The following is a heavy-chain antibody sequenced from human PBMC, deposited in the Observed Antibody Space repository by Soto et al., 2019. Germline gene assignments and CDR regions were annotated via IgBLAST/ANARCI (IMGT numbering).Heavy chain of an antibody. J-gene: IGHJ5*02. CDR3: ARDPWNRGWFDP. CDR1: AGTFSSYA. D-gene: IGHD1-1*01. Sequence: SVKVSCKASAGTFSSYAISWVRQAPGQGVEWMGGIIPYCGADNCEQKSQGRVTITADKSTSTDYMELSSLMYEETAVYYCARDPWNRGWFDPWGQGTLVTVSS. CDR2: IIPYCGAD. V-gene: IGHV1-69*06.